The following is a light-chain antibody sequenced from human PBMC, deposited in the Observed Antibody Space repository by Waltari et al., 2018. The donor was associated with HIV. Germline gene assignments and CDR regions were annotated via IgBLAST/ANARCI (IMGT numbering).Light chain of an antibody. CDR2: YDD. J-gene: IGLJ3*02. V-gene: IGLV1-36*01. CDR3: AAWDDSLDGWV. CDR1: SPNIGDNA. Sequence: QSVLTQPPSVSEAPRQRVTVSCSGSSPNIGDNAVNWYQQLPGKAPKLLIYYDDRLPSGVSDRFSGSKSGTSASLAISGLQSDDEAEYYCAAWDDSLDGWVFGGGTKLTVL.